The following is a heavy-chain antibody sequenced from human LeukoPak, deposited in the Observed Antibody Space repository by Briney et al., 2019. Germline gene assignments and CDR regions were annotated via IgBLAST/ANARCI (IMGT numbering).Heavy chain of an antibody. CDR2: ITGDDST. Sequence: GGSLRLSCAASGFTFGTFDFSWVREAPGKGLEWVSSITGDDSTYYADSVKGRFTISRDTSSNTLYLQMNSLRAEDTALYYCAKGHYDFRDYWGQGTLVTVSS. J-gene: IGHJ4*02. D-gene: IGHD3-3*01. V-gene: IGHV3-23*01. CDR1: GFTFGTFD. CDR3: AKGHYDFRDY.